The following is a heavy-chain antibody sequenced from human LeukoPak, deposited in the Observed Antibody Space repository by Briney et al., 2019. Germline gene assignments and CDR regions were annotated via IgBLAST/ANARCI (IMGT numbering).Heavy chain of an antibody. D-gene: IGHD3-3*01. CDR3: ARGWFTIFGVGPFDY. V-gene: IGHV4-34*01. CDR2: INHSGST. CDR1: GGSFSGYY. J-gene: IGHJ4*02. Sequence: SETLSLTCAVYGGSFSGYYWSWIRQPPGKGLEWIGEINHSGSTNYNPSLKSRVTISVDTSKNQFSLKLSSVTAADTAVYYCARGWFTIFGVGPFDYWGQGTLVTVSS.